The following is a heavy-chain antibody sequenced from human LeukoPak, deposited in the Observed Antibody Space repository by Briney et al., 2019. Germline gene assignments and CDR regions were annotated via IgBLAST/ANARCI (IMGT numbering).Heavy chain of an antibody. Sequence: GGSLRLSCAASGFTFSSYAMNWVRQAPGKGLEWVSYISSSSSTIFYADSVKGRFTISRDNARNSLYLQMNSLRDEDTAVYYCASQLVFRSPFNYWGQGTLVTVSS. CDR2: ISSSSSTI. CDR1: GFTFSSYA. J-gene: IGHJ4*02. CDR3: ASQLVFRSPFNY. V-gene: IGHV3-48*02.